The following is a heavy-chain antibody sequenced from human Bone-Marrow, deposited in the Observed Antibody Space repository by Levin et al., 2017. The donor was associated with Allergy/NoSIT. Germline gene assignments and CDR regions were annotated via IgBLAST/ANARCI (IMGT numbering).Heavy chain of an antibody. CDR1: GFTVSRNY. CDR3: ARNGVGTAAGTP. D-gene: IGHD6-13*01. V-gene: IGHV3-66*01. J-gene: IGHJ4*02. Sequence: GGSLRLSCAASGFTVSRNYMGWVRQAPGKGLEWVSLIYSGGDTQYADSVKGRFTISRDNSKNTLYLQMNSLRVDDTAVYYCARNGVGTAAGTPWGQGTLVTVSS. CDR2: IYSGGDT.